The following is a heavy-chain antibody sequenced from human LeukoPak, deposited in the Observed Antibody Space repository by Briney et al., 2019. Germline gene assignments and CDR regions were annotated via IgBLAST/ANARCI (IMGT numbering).Heavy chain of an antibody. CDR1: GDSVSSNIAS. CDR2: TYYRSKWYN. Sequence: SQTLSLTCAISGDSVSSNIASWNWIRQSPSRGLEWLGRTYYRSKWYNDYAVSVKSRITINPDTSKNQFSLQLNPVTPEDTAVYYCARVYNWSPAGAFDIWGQGTVVTVSS. V-gene: IGHV6-1*01. J-gene: IGHJ3*02. CDR3: ARVYNWSPAGAFDI. D-gene: IGHD1-1*01.